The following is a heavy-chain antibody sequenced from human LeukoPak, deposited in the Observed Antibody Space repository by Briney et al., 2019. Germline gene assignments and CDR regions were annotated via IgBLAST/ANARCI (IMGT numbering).Heavy chain of an antibody. CDR3: AREWWGYDVLTGNNWFDP. V-gene: IGHV1-18*01. CDR2: INTYNGDI. D-gene: IGHD3-9*01. Sequence: ASVKVSCKASGGTFSSYAINWVRQAPGQGLEWMGWINTYNGDINYAQKFQGRVTMTTDTSTSTVYIELRSLTSDDTAAYYCAREWWGYDVLTGNNWFDPWGQGTLVTVSS. CDR1: GGTFSSYA. J-gene: IGHJ5*02.